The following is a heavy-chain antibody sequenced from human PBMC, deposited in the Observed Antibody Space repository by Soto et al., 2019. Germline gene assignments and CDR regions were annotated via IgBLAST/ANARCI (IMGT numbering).Heavy chain of an antibody. V-gene: IGHV4-39*01. CDR1: GGSISSSSYY. D-gene: IGHD3-10*01. J-gene: IGHJ6*02. CDR2: IYYSGST. CDR3: ARRVGELRNYYYYGMDV. Sequence: SETLSLTCTVSGGSISSSSYYWGWIRQPPGKGLEWIGSIYYSGSTYYNPSLKSRVTISVDTSKNQFSLKLSSVTAADTAVYNCARRVGELRNYYYYGMDVWGQGTTVTVSS.